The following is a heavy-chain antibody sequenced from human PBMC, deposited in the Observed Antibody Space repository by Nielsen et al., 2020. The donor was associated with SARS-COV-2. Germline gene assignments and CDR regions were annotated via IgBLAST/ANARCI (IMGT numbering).Heavy chain of an antibody. D-gene: IGHD3-22*01. J-gene: IGHJ4*02. CDR1: GYTFTSYG. V-gene: IGHV1-18*04. Sequence: ASVKVSCKASGYTFTSYGISWVRQAPGQGLEWMGWISAYNGNTKYAQKLQGRVTMTTDTSTSTAYMELRSLRSDDTAVYYCGRDDYYDSSGYLAWWGQGTLVTVPS. CDR2: ISAYNGNT. CDR3: GRDDYYDSSGYLAW.